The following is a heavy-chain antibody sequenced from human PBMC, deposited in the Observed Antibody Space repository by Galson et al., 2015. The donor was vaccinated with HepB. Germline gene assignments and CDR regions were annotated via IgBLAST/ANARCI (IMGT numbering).Heavy chain of an antibody. V-gene: IGHV3-7*01. D-gene: IGHD2/OR15-2a*01. CDR3: VRDVI. Sequence: SLRLSCAASGFTFSRSWMSWVRQAPGKGLEWVANIKQDGSEIYYVAPVRGRFTISRDNAKNSLYLQMNSLRAEDTAVYYCVRDVIWGQGTLVTVSS. CDR2: IKQDGSEI. CDR1: GFTFSRSW. J-gene: IGHJ4*02.